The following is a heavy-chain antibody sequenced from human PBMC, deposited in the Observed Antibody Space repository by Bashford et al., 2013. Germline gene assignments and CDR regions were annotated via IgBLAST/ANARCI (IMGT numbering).Heavy chain of an antibody. Sequence: SETLSLTCAVYSGSFTGSYWSWIRQPPGKGLEWIGEINHSGSTNYNPSVKSRVTISVDTSKNQFSLKLNSVTAADTAVYYCVRGKGANRGNSWYIWFDPWGQGTRVTVSS. V-gene: IGHV4-34*01. D-gene: IGHD6-13*01. J-gene: IGHJ5*02. CDR1: SGSFTGSY. CDR2: INHSGST. CDR3: VRGKGANRGNSWYIWFDP.